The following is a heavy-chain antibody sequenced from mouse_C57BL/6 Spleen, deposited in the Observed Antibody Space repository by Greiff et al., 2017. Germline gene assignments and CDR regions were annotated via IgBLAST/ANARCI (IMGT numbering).Heavy chain of an antibody. D-gene: IGHD1-1*01. CDR1: GYAFSSSW. CDR2: IYPGDGDT. V-gene: IGHV1-82*01. CDR3: ARKEVTTVDYFDY. Sequence: QVQLQQSGPELVKPGASVKISCKASGYAFSSSWMNWVKQRPGKGLEWIGRIYPGDGDTNYNGKFKGKATLTADKSSSTAYMQLSSLTSEDSAVYFCARKEVTTVDYFDYWGQGTTLTVSS. J-gene: IGHJ2*01.